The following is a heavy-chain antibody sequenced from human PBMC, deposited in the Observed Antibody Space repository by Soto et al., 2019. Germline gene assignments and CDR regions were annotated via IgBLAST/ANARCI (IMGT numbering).Heavy chain of an antibody. V-gene: IGHV4-39*01. J-gene: IGHJ5*02. CDR2: FYSEST. CDR3: ATTRGIAVGGSFDH. CDR1: GASLSSSSSY. D-gene: IGHD6-13*01. Sequence: KISETLSLTCIVSGASLSSSSSYWGWILHPPGKGLEWVGTFYSESTYNNPSLKSRVTISLDTSKNQFSLKLSSVAAEDTAIYYCATTRGIAVGGSFDHWGQGTLVTVSS.